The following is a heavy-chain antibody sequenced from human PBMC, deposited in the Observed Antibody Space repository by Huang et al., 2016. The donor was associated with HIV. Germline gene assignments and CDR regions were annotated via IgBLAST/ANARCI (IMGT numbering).Heavy chain of an antibody. J-gene: IGHJ4*02. CDR1: GDFISSTNYY. Sequence: QLQLQESGPGQVKPSETLSLTCTVSGDFISSTNYYWGWIRQSPGKGLEWVGSVYQSGITNYNPSLKSRVTLSVETSRNQFSLSLTSVTAADTAVYYCASQHIGAAATWFWGRGTQVAVSS. D-gene: IGHD6-13*01. CDR2: VYQSGIT. V-gene: IGHV4-39*01. CDR3: ASQHIGAAATWF.